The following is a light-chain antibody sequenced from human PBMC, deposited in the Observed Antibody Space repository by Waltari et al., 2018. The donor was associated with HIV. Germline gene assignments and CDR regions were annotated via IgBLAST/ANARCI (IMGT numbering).Light chain of an antibody. CDR2: GVN. CDR3: SSYTDSDSLL. CDR1: TSDIGIYDL. J-gene: IGLJ2*01. Sequence: LTQPASVSGSPGQSITISCTGDTSDIGIYDLVSWYQKYPDKAPRLIMYGVNTRPSGISNRFSGSKSGNTASLTISALQGDDEADYYCSSYTDSDSLLFGGGTKLTVL. V-gene: IGLV2-14*01.